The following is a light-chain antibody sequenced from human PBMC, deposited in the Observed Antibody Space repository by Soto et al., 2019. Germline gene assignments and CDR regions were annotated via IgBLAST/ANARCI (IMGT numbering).Light chain of an antibody. V-gene: IGKV3-15*01. Sequence: EVVMTQSPATLSVSPGERATLSCRASQGVSSSLAWYQQPAGQAPRLLIYDVSTRATGIPARFSGSGSGTEFTLTISSLQSEDFAVYYCQQYIYWPRTFGQGTREEI. J-gene: IGKJ1*01. CDR3: QQYIYWPRT. CDR1: QGVSSS. CDR2: DVS.